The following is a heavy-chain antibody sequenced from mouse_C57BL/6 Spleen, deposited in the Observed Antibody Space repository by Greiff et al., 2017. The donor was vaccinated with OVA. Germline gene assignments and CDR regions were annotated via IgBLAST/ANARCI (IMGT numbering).Heavy chain of an antibody. V-gene: IGHV1-22*01. Sequence: VQLKQSGPELVKPGASVKMSCKASGYTFTDYNMHWVKQSHGKSLEWIGYINPNNGGTSYNQKFKGKATLTVNKSSSTAYMELRSLTSEDSAVYYCAKITTVEDWYFDVWGTGTTVTVSS. CDR3: AKITTVEDWYFDV. J-gene: IGHJ1*03. CDR1: GYTFTDYN. D-gene: IGHD1-1*01. CDR2: INPNNGGT.